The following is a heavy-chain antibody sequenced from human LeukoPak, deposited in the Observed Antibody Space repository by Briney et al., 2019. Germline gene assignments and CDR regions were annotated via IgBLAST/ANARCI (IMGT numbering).Heavy chain of an antibody. V-gene: IGHV4-39*07. J-gene: IGHJ5*02. CDR3: ATEFYDFLSGESWFDP. Sequence: SETLSLTCSVSGDSIDSVSYYWGWIRQAPGKGPEWIASNDYSGRTFYNPSLRSRVTISVDTSNNDFSLNLTSVTAADTAVYYCATEFYDFLSGESWFDPWGQGALVTVS. D-gene: IGHD3-9*01. CDR2: NDYSGRT. CDR1: GDSIDSVSYY.